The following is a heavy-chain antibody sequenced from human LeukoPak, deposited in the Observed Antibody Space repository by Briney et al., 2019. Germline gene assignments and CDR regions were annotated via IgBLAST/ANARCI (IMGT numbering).Heavy chain of an antibody. D-gene: IGHD6-13*01. CDR1: GITFSRYG. CDR2: ISYDGSNK. J-gene: IGHJ4*02. V-gene: IGHV3-30*18. Sequence: GGSLRLSCAASGITFSRYGMHWVRQAPGKGLEWAAIISYDGSNKYYADSVKGRLIISRDNSKNTLYLQMNSLRGEDTAEYYCAKDSSKGPFDYWGQGTLVTVSS. CDR3: AKDSSKGPFDY.